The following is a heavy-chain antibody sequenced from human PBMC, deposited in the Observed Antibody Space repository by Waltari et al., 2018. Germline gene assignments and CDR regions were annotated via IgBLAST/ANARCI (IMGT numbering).Heavy chain of an antibody. D-gene: IGHD6-19*01. CDR1: GYTFTSYH. CDR2: MNTTIGNI. J-gene: IGHJ6*02. CDR3: AREFRSAAGHLNGMDS. Sequence: QVQLVQSGAEVKKPGASVKVSCKASGYTFTSYHINWVRQAPGQGLEWMGWMNTTIGNIALAEKFQGRVTMTRDTSINTAYMELSGLRSEDTAVYYCAREFRSAAGHLNGMDSWGQGTAVTVSS. V-gene: IGHV1-8*01.